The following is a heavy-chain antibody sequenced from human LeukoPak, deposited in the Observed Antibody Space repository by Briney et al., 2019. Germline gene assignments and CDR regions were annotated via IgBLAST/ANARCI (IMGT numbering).Heavy chain of an antibody. D-gene: IGHD1-1*01. Sequence: QSGGSLRLSCEASGFTFTSYAMHWVRQAPGKGLEWVSSITSSGDGTFYTDSLSGRFTISRDNAKKVVFLQMKSLRRGDSALYFCAKGTDTTGRQNSDIWGQGTLVTVSS. J-gene: IGHJ1*01. CDR3: AKGTDTTGRQNSDI. V-gene: IGHV3-23*01. CDR2: ITSSGDGT. CDR1: GFTFTSYA.